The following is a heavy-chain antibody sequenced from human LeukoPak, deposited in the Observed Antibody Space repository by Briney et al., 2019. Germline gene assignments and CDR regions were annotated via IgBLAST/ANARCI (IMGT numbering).Heavy chain of an antibody. V-gene: IGHV3-9*03. D-gene: IGHD5-18*01. Sequence: GGSLRLSCAASGFTFDDYAMHWDRQAPGKGLEWVSGISWNSGSVGYADSVKGRFTISRDNAKNSLYVQMNSLRAEDMALYFCAKGSSYSFGYWYFDLWGRGTLVTVSS. CDR1: GFTFDDYA. CDR3: AKGSSYSFGYWYFDL. CDR2: ISWNSGSV. J-gene: IGHJ2*01.